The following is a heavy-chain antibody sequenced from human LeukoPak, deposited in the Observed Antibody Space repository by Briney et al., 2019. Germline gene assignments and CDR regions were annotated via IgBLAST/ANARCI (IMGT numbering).Heavy chain of an antibody. J-gene: IGHJ4*02. V-gene: IGHV3-23*01. CDR2: LSAGGGIT. D-gene: IGHD6-13*01. CDR3: AKDRQQLANLDY. Sequence: GGSLRLSCATSGFTFSSYWMSWVRQAPGKGLEWVSGLSAGGGITYYADSVKGRLNISRDNAKNTLYLQMNSLRADDTAIYYCAKDRQQLANLDYWGQGTLVTVSS. CDR1: GFTFSSYW.